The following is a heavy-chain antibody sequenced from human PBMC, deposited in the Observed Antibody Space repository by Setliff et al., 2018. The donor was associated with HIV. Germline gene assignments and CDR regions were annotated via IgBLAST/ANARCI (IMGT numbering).Heavy chain of an antibody. V-gene: IGHV3-74*01. J-gene: IGHJ3*02. D-gene: IGHD1-7*01. CDR1: GFTFSTYW. Sequence: GGSLRLSCAASGFTFSTYWMHWVRQAPGKGLVWVSRVNRDGSSTTYADSVKGRFTISRDNAKNTLYLQMNSLRAEDTGVYYCARRNLGAFDIWGQGTVVTVSS. CDR3: ARRNLGAFDI. CDR2: VNRDGSST.